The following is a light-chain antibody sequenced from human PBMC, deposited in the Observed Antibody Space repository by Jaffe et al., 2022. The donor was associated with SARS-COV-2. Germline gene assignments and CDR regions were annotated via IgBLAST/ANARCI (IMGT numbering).Light chain of an antibody. CDR3: QQYSRSVWT. V-gene: IGKV3-20*01. CDR1: QAVSNNY. Sequence: EIVLTQSPGTLSLSPGERATLSCRASQAVSNNYLGWYQQKAGQAPRLLIYGVSNRATGIPDRFSGSGSGTDFTLTISRLEPEDFAVYYCQQYSRSVWTFGQGTKV. CDR2: GVS. J-gene: IGKJ1*01.